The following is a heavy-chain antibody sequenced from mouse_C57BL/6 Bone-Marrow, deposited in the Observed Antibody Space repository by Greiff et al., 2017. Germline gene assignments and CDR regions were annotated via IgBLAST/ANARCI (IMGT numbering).Heavy chain of an antibody. CDR2: IDPEIGDT. J-gene: IGHJ2*01. V-gene: IGHV14-4*01. Sequence: VQLQQSGAELVRPGASVKLSCTASGFNIKDAYMHWVKQRPEQGLEWIGWIDPEIGDTEYASKFPGKATITSDKSSNTAYLQLSSLTSEDTAVYYCSSFDGNYFDFWGQGTPLTGAS. D-gene: IGHD2-3*01. CDR3: SSFDGNYFDF. CDR1: GFNIKDAY.